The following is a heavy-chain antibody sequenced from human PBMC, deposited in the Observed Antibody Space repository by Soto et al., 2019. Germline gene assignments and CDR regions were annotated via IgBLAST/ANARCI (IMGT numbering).Heavy chain of an antibody. CDR1: GGSISSGGYY. CDR3: ARDPDTAMVDAFDI. V-gene: IGHV4-31*03. J-gene: IGHJ3*02. D-gene: IGHD5-18*01. Sequence: TLSLTCTVSGGSISSGGYYWSWIRQHPGKGLEWIGYIYYSGSTYYNPSLKSRVTISVDTSKNQFSLKLSSVTAADTAVYYCARDPDTAMVDAFDIWGQGTMVTVSS. CDR2: IYYSGST.